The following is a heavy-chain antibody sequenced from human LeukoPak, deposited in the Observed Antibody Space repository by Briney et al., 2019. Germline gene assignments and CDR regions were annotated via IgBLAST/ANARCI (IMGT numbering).Heavy chain of an antibody. CDR3: ARMSGMVVRGVIPDYYYMDV. V-gene: IGHV4-39*01. D-gene: IGHD3-10*01. CDR2: IYYSGST. J-gene: IGHJ6*03. Sequence: PSETLSLTCTVSGGSISSGSYYWGWIRQPPGKGLEWIGNIYYSGSTYYNPSLKSRVTVSVDTSKNQFSLKLSSVTAADTAVYYCARMSGMVVRGVIPDYYYMDVWGKGTTVTVSS. CDR1: GGSISSGSYY.